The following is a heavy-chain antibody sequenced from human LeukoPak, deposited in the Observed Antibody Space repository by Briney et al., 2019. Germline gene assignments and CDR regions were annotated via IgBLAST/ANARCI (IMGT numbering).Heavy chain of an antibody. CDR2: INPNSGGT. V-gene: IGHV1-2*02. J-gene: IGHJ4*02. CDR1: GYTFTGYY. CDR3: ARGLYYYCSGSYYNDY. D-gene: IGHD3-10*01. Sequence: ASVKVSCKASGYTFTGYYMHWVRQAPGQGLEWMGWINPNSGGTNYAQKFQGRVTMTRDTSISTAYMELSRLRSDDTAVYYCARGLYYYCSGSYYNDYWGQGTLVTVSS.